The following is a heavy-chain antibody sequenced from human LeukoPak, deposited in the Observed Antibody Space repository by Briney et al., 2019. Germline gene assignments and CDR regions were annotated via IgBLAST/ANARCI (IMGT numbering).Heavy chain of an antibody. CDR3: AELGITMIGGV. D-gene: IGHD3-10*02. J-gene: IGHJ6*04. CDR2: ISSSGSTI. Sequence: PGGSLRLSCAASGFTFSSYEMNWVRQAQGKGLEWVSYISSSGSTIYYADSVKGRFTISRYNAKNSLYLQMNSLRAEYTAVYYCAELGITMIGGVWGKGTTVTISS. CDR1: GFTFSSYE. V-gene: IGHV3-48*03.